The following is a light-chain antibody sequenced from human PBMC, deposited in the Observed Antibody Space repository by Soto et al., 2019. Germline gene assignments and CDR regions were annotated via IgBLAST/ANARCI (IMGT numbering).Light chain of an antibody. Sequence: EIVLTQSPATLSLSPGERATLSCRASQSIRNHLAWYQQKPGQAPRLLIFEASKRATGIPARFSGSGSGIDFTLTISSLEPEDFAVYYCQQRDTWPPFTFGPGTKVDIK. J-gene: IGKJ3*01. CDR2: EAS. CDR1: QSIRNH. CDR3: QQRDTWPPFT. V-gene: IGKV3-11*01.